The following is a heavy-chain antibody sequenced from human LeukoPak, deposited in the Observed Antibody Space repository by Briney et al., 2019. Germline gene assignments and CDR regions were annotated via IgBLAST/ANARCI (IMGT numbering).Heavy chain of an antibody. J-gene: IGHJ4*02. Sequence: PGGSLRLSCAASGFTFSSYSMNWVRQAPGKGLEWVSSISSSSSYIYYADSVKGRFTISRDNAKNSLYLQMNSLRAEDTAVYYCARVHRDGRDGYNCFDYWGQGTLVTVSS. CDR3: ARVHRDGRDGYNCFDY. V-gene: IGHV3-21*01. CDR2: ISSSSSYI. D-gene: IGHD5-24*01. CDR1: GFTFSSYS.